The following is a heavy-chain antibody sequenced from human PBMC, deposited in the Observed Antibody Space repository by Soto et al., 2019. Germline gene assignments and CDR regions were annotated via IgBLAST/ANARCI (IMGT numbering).Heavy chain of an antibody. Sequence: QVQLQQSGPGLVKHSQTLSLTCAISGDSVSSYSSTWNWIRQSPSRGLEWLGRTYYRSKWYYDYAVSVKSRITINPDTYNNQLSLQLNSVTPDDTAVYYCVRLIGSSGLDSWGQGALVTVSS. V-gene: IGHV6-1*01. CDR1: GDSVSSYSST. J-gene: IGHJ5*01. CDR2: TYYRSKWYY. D-gene: IGHD6-13*01. CDR3: VRLIGSSGLDS.